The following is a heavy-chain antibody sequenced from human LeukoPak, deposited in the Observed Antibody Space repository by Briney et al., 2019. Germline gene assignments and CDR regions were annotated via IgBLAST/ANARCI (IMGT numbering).Heavy chain of an antibody. D-gene: IGHD5-24*01. V-gene: IGHV4-59*08. Sequence: SETLSLTCNVSGDSLTSHFWSWIRQTPGKGLEWIGYVFHSGTTNYSPSLKSRVTISLDTSKKQFYLRLASVTAADTAVYYCARRMATVTDAFDIWGRGTMASVSS. J-gene: IGHJ3*02. CDR3: ARRMATVTDAFDI. CDR2: VFHSGTT. CDR1: GDSLTSHF.